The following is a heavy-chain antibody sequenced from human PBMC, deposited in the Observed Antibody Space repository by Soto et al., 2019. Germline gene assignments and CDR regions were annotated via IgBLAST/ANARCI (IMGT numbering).Heavy chain of an antibody. CDR2: ISWDGGST. J-gene: IGHJ4*02. V-gene: IGHV3-43*01. CDR3: AKASSSGDYFDY. Sequence: GGSLRLSCAASGFSFDDFIMHWVRQAPGKGLEWVSLISWDGGSTYYADSVRGRFTISRDNSKDPLYLQMNSLRTEDTALYYCAKASSSGDYFDYWGQGTLVTVSS. D-gene: IGHD6-6*01. CDR1: GFSFDDFI.